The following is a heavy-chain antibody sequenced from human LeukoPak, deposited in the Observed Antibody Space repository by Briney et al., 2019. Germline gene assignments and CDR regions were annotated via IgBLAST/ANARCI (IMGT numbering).Heavy chain of an antibody. D-gene: IGHD1-14*01. V-gene: IGHV3-74*01. J-gene: IGHJ4*02. Sequence: PGGSLRLSCAAAGFTFSSYWMGWVRHAAGEGRGWVSRIKSDGSVTWYADSVKRLFTISRDNAKNMLYLQINSLRDEDTAVYFCARDHDAVGTTIDHWGQGTLVTVSS. CDR2: IKSDGSVT. CDR3: ARDHDAVGTTIDH. CDR1: GFTFSSYW.